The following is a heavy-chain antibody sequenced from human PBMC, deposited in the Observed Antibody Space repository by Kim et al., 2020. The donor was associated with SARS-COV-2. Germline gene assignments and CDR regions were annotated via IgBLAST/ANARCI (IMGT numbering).Heavy chain of an antibody. D-gene: IGHD1-1*01. CDR3: ASGLRVHLLAGGPDY. Sequence: PSLKSRATISVDTSKNQFSLKLSSVTAADTAVYYCASGLRVHLLAGGPDYWGQGTLVTVSS. J-gene: IGHJ4*02. V-gene: IGHV4-31*02.